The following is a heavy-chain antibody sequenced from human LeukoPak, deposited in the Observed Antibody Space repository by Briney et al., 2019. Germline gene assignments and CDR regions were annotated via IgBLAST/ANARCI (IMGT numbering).Heavy chain of an antibody. CDR2: IIPIFGTA. V-gene: IGHV1-69*06. D-gene: IGHD2-2*01. CDR3: ASRLYCSNTRCRNFPFAY. J-gene: IGHJ4*02. Sequence: GASVKVSCKASGGTFSSYAINWVRQAPGQGLEWMGGIIPIFGTANYAQKFQDRVTITADKSTSTAYMELSSLRSEDTAIYYCASRLYCSNTRCRNFPFAYWGQGTLVTVSS. CDR1: GGTFSSYA.